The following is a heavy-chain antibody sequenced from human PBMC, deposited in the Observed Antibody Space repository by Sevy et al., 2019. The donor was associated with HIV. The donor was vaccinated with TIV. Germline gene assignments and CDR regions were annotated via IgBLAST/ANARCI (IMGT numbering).Heavy chain of an antibody. Sequence: ASVKVSCKASGGTFSSYAISWVRQAPGQGLEWMGGIIPIFGTANYAQKFQGRVTITADESTSTAYMELSSLRSEDTAVYYCAREMATQHYFDYWGQGTLVTVSS. CDR2: IIPIFGTA. J-gene: IGHJ4*02. CDR3: AREMATQHYFDY. V-gene: IGHV1-69*13. D-gene: IGHD5-12*01. CDR1: GGTFSSYA.